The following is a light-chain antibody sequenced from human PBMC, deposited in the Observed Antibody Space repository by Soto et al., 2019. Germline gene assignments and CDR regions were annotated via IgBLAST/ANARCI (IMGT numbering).Light chain of an antibody. J-gene: IGKJ2*01. CDR3: QQYYGTPYT. V-gene: IGKV4-1*01. CDR2: WAS. Sequence: DIVITLPPDSLAVSLGERATINCKSSQSVLYSSNNKKYLGWYQQKPGQPPKLLIYWASTPESGVPDRFSGGGCWKDYTPTICSLQAEDGAVYYCQQYYGTPYTFGQGIKLQI. CDR1: QSVLYSSNNKKY.